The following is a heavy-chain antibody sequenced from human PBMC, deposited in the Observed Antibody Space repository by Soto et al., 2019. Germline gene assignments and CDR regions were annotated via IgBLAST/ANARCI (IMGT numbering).Heavy chain of an antibody. V-gene: IGHV4-31*03. Sequence: QVQLQESGPGLVKPSQTLSLTCTVSGGSISSGGYYWSWIRQHPGKGLEWIGYIYYSGSTYYNPYLKTRVTVSVDTTTKQFSLKLSSVTAADTAVYYCARDLPYYGMDVWGQGTTVTVSS. CDR1: GGSISSGGYY. CDR2: IYYSGST. CDR3: ARDLPYYGMDV. J-gene: IGHJ6*02.